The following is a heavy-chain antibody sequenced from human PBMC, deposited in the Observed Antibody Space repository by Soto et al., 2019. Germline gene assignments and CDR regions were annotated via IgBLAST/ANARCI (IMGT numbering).Heavy chain of an antibody. CDR1: GGTFSSYA. CDR2: IIPIFGTA. Sequence: ASVKVSCKASGGTFSSYAISWVRQAPGQGLEWMGGIIPIFGTANYAQKFQGGVTITADESTSTAYMELSSLRSEDTAVYYCARPLRIAAAPQFAFDSWGQGTMVTVSS. V-gene: IGHV1-69*13. CDR3: ARPLRIAAAPQFAFDS. J-gene: IGHJ3*02. D-gene: IGHD6-13*01.